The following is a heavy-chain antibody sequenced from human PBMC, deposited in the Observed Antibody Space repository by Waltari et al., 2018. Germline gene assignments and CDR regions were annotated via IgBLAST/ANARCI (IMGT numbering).Heavy chain of an antibody. CDR2: AVPSLGKT. CDR1: GGRFHYYI. Sequence: QVQLVQSGAEMKKPGSSVRISCTGSGGRFHYYILSWVRQAPGQGLEWMGRAVPSLGKTKSAPKFQGRLTMTADKSTPTGYMELARLTAEDTAIYYCVRDEGQSEVFDTWGQGTLVTVSS. V-gene: IGHV1-69*08. J-gene: IGHJ5*02. D-gene: IGHD3-22*01. CDR3: VRDEGQSEVFDT.